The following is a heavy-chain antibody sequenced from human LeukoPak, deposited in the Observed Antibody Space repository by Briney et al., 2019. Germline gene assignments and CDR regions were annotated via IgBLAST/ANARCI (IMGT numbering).Heavy chain of an antibody. D-gene: IGHD6-6*01. J-gene: IGHJ6*03. Sequence: PSETLSLTCTVSGGSISSSSYYWGWIRQPPGKGLEWIGSIYYSGSTYYNPSLKSRVTISVDTSKNQFSLKLSSVTAADTAVYYCASIAARPTYYYYYMDVGGKRNTVTVSS. CDR3: ASIAARPTYYYYYMDV. CDR2: IYYSGST. V-gene: IGHV4-39*01. CDR1: GGSISSSSYY.